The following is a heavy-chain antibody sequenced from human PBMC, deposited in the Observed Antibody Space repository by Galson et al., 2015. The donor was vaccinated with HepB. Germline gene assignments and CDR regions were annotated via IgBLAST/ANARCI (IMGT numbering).Heavy chain of an antibody. J-gene: IGHJ4*02. Sequence: SLRLSCAASRFTFSSYWMHWVRQAPRKGLVWVSRITPESTTRTYADSVNGRFTIYRDNAENTLYLQMNSLRDEDTSIYYCVRGCKEPFDHWGQGTLVTV. V-gene: IGHV3-74*01. D-gene: IGHD1-26*01. CDR3: VRGCKEPFDH. CDR2: ITPESTTR. CDR1: RFTFSSYW.